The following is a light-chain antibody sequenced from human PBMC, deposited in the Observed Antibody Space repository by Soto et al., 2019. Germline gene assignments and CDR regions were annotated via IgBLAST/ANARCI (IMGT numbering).Light chain of an antibody. Sequence: DIVMTQSPDSLAVSLGERATINCKSSQSVLYSSNNKNYLAWYQQKPRQPPRLLIYWASTRESGVPDRFSGSVSGTDFNLSISSLQTEDVAVLYCKKYYSTPLAFGQGTKVEIK. V-gene: IGKV4-1*01. CDR3: KKYYSTPLA. CDR1: QSVLYSSNNKNY. J-gene: IGKJ1*01. CDR2: WAS.